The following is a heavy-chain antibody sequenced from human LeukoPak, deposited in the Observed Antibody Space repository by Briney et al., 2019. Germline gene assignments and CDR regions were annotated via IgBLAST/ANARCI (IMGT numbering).Heavy chain of an antibody. CDR2: IKQDGSGP. CDR3: ARAREITVTGTDYFDS. CDR1: GFRFSNYW. Sequence: GGSLRLSCAVSGFRFSNYWMTWVRQAPGKGLEWVANIKQDGSGPSYLDSVKGRFTISRDNARNLLSLQMSGLRVEDTAVYYCARAREITVTGTDYFDSWGQGTLVTVSS. J-gene: IGHJ4*02. V-gene: IGHV3-7*01. D-gene: IGHD6-19*01.